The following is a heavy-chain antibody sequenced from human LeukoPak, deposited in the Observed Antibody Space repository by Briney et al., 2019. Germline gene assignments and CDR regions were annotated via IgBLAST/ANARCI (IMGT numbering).Heavy chain of an antibody. CDR3: ARRYSNGWYFDY. D-gene: IGHD6-19*01. Sequence: SETLSLTCTVSGYSISSGYYWGWFRQPPGKGLEWIGSIYHSGSTYYNPSLKSRVTISVDTSKNQFSLKLTSVTAADTAVYYCARRYSNGWYFDYWGQGTLVTVSS. V-gene: IGHV4-38-2*02. CDR2: IYHSGST. CDR1: GYSISSGYY. J-gene: IGHJ4*02.